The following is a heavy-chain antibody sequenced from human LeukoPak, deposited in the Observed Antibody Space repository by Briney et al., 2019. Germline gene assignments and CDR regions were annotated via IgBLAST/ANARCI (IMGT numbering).Heavy chain of an antibody. CDR1: GYTFTSYD. J-gene: IGHJ6*02. V-gene: IGHV1-8*01. CDR3: ARVGYYYDSSGQYYYYCYGMDV. D-gene: IGHD3-22*01. CDR2: MNPNSGNT. Sequence: ASVKVSCKASGYTFTSYDINWVRQATGQGLEWMGWMNPNSGNTGYAQKFQGRVTMTRNTSISTAYMELSSLRSEDTAVYYCARVGYYYDSSGQYYYYCYGMDVWGQGTTVTVSS.